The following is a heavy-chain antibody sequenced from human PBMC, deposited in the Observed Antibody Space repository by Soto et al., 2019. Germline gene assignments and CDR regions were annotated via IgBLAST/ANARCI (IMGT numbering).Heavy chain of an antibody. CDR1: GFTFSSYG. D-gene: IGHD2-15*01. CDR2: ISYDGSNK. Sequence: LRLSCAASGFTFSSYGMHWVRQAPGKGLEWVAVISYDGSNKYYADSVKGRFTISRDNSKNTLYLQMNSLRAEDTAVYYCAKVPIVVVVAATLPWFDPWGQGTLVTVSS. J-gene: IGHJ5*02. V-gene: IGHV3-30*18. CDR3: AKVPIVVVVAATLPWFDP.